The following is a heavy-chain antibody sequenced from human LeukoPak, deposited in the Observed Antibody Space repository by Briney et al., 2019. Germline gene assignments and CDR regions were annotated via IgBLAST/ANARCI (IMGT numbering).Heavy chain of an antibody. D-gene: IGHD1-26*01. CDR2: IYHSGST. CDR1: GGSISSSTFY. J-gene: IGHJ4*02. CDR3: ARGPGSYLLEGRYYFDY. V-gene: IGHV4-39*07. Sequence: SETLSLTCTVSGGSISSSTFYWGWIRQPPGKGLEWIGSIYHSGSTYYNPSLKSRVTISVDTSKNQFSLKLSSVTAADTAVYYCARGPGSYLLEGRYYFDYWGQGTLVTVSS.